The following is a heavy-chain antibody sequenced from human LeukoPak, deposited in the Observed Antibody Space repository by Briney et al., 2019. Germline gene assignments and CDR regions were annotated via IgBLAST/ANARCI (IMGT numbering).Heavy chain of an antibody. Sequence: GGSLRLSCAASGFTFSSYSMNWVRQAPGKGREWVSSISSSSSYIYYADSVKGRFTISRDNANTSLYLQMNSLRAEDTAVYYCARLAVAGTWGFDYWGQGTLVTVSS. J-gene: IGHJ4*02. CDR3: ARLAVAGTWGFDY. D-gene: IGHD6-19*01. V-gene: IGHV3-21*01. CDR2: ISSSSSYI. CDR1: GFTFSSYS.